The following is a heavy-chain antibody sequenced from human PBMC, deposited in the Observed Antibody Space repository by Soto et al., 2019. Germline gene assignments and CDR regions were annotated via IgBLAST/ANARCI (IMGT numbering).Heavy chain of an antibody. CDR3: ERGEGYCSSTCCYTPPYYYGMDV. D-gene: IGHD2-2*02. CDR1: GFTFSSYA. Sequence: PVGSLRLSCAASGFTFSSYAMHWVSHAPGKGLGWVAVISYDGRNRYYADSEKSRFTISRDNSKHTMYLQMNSLRAEDTTVYYCERGEGYCSSTCCYTPPYYYGMDVWGQGTTVTVS. J-gene: IGHJ6*02. CDR2: ISYDGRNR. V-gene: IGHV3-30*04.